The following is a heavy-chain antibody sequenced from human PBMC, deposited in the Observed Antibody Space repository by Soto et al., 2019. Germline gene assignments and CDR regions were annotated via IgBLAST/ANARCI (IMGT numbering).Heavy chain of an antibody. CDR1: GGSISSYY. J-gene: IGHJ4*02. Sequence: LETLPLTCTVSGGSISSYYWIWIRQPTGKGLEWIGYIYYSGSTNYNPSLKSRVTISVDTSKNQFSLKLSSVTAADTAVYYCARLGYSSGWYLGFDYWGQGTLVTVSS. D-gene: IGHD6-19*01. CDR2: IYYSGST. CDR3: ARLGYSSGWYLGFDY. V-gene: IGHV4-59*01.